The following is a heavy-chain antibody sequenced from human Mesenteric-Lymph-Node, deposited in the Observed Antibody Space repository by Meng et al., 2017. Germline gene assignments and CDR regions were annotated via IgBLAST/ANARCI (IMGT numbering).Heavy chain of an antibody. D-gene: IGHD2-8*01. CDR1: GYTFTSYA. J-gene: IGHJ6*02. Sequence: ASVKVSCKASGYTFTSYAMHWVRQAPGQRLEWMGWINAGNGNTKYSQKFQGRVTITRDTSASTAYMELSSLRSEDTAVYYCARDGGGDCTNGVCYLTPYYYYYGMDVWGQGTTVTVSS. CDR2: INAGNGNT. CDR3: ARDGGGDCTNGVCYLTPYYYYYGMDV. V-gene: IGHV1-3*01.